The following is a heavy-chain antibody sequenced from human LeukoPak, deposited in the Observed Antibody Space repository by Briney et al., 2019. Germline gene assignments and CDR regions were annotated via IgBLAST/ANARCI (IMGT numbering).Heavy chain of an antibody. Sequence: SETLSLTRTVSGGSISSYYWSWIRQPPGKGLEWIGYIYYSGSTNYNPSLKSRVTISVDTSKNQFSLKLSSVTAADTAVYYCARSVVVVAATLDPAFDIWGQGTMVTVSS. V-gene: IGHV4-59*01. J-gene: IGHJ3*02. CDR2: IYYSGST. CDR1: GGSISSYY. D-gene: IGHD2-15*01. CDR3: ARSVVVVAATLDPAFDI.